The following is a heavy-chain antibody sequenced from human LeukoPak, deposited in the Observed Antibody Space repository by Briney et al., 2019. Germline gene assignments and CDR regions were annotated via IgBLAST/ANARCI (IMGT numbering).Heavy chain of an antibody. J-gene: IGHJ4*02. CDR3: ARKGRSTLDY. V-gene: IGHV1-2*02. D-gene: IGHD1-26*01. CDR1: RYIFTGYY. CDR2: IDPNSGGR. Sequence: ASVKVSCKTSRYIFTGYYIYWVRQAPGQGFEWIGWIDPNSGGRNYSQNFQGRVSMARDTSVSTAFMELRGLRSDDTAIYFCARKGRSTLDYWGQGTLVTLSS.